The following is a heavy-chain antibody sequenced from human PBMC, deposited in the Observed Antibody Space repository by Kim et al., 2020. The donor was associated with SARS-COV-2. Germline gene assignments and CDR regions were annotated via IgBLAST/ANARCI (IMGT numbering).Heavy chain of an antibody. J-gene: IGHJ4*02. CDR1: GFTFDDSA. CDR2: ISADGRST. V-gene: IGHV3-43*02. Sequence: GGSLRLSCAASGFTFDDSAMHWVRQTPGKGLEWISLISADGRSTYYADSVKGRFTVSRDNHKNSLFLQMNALRSEDTALYYCAKDAGYTSNLFCDNWGQGSLVTVSS. CDR3: AKDAGYTSNLFCDN. D-gene: IGHD5-12*01.